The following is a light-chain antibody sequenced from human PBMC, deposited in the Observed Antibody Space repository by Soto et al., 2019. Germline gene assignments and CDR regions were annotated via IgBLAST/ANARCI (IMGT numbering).Light chain of an antibody. V-gene: IGLV2-23*01. CDR3: CSYAGSRPYV. CDR1: SSDVGSYNL. CDR2: EGS. Sequence: QSVLTQPASVSGSPGQSITISCTGTSSDVGSYNLVSWYQQHPGKAPKLMIYEGSKRPSGVSNRFSGSKSGNTASLTISGLQAEDDADYYCCSYAGSRPYVFGTGTKLTV. J-gene: IGLJ1*01.